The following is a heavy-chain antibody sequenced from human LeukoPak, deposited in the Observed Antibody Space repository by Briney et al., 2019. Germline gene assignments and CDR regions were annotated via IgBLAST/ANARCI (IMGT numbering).Heavy chain of an antibody. D-gene: IGHD3-10*01. CDR2: INHSGST. Sequence: SETLSLTCAVYGGSFSGYYWSWIRQPPGKGLEWIGEINHSGSTNYNPSLKSRVTISVDTSKNQFSLKLSSVTAADTAVYYCARHGNVLLWFGELFGVYDYWGQGTLVTVSS. J-gene: IGHJ4*02. CDR1: GGSFSGYY. V-gene: IGHV4-34*01. CDR3: ARHGNVLLWFGELFGVYDY.